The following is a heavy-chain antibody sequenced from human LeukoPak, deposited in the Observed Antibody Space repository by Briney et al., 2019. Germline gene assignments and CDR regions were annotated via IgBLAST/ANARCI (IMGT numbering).Heavy chain of an antibody. Sequence: GGSLRLSCAASGFAFSSHAMTWVRQAPGKGLEWVSSISGSAEKTYYADSVKGRFTISRDSSQKILNLQMNSLRAEDTAIYYCAKARAGDITAAFNYWGQGTLVTVSS. CDR1: GFAFSSHA. J-gene: IGHJ4*02. CDR3: AKARAGDITAAFNY. CDR2: ISGSAEKT. D-gene: IGHD6-13*01. V-gene: IGHV3-23*01.